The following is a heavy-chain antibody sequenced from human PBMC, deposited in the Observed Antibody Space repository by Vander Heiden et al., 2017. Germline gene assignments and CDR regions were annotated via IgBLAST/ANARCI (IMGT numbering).Heavy chain of an antibody. CDR3: ARDGSGWGDLDY. D-gene: IGHD6-19*01. Sequence: QVQLVESGGGVVQPGRSLSLSCAASGFTFSTYAMHWVRQAPGKGLEWVAVIWYDGSNKYYGDSVKGRFTISRDNSKNTLYLEMNSLRAEDMAVYYCARDGSGWGDLDYWGQGTLVTVSS. J-gene: IGHJ4*02. CDR2: IWYDGSNK. CDR1: GFTFSTYA. V-gene: IGHV3-33*01.